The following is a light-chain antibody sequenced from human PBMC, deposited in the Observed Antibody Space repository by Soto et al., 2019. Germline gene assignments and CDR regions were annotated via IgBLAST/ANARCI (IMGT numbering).Light chain of an antibody. Sequence: DIVMTQTPLSSPVTLGQPASISCRSSQSLLHRDGNTYLSWLQQRPGQPPRLLIYKISNRLSGVPDRFSGSVAGTAFTLKISRVEADDVGVYYCMQATQYPPYTFGQGTKLEIE. CDR2: KIS. J-gene: IGKJ2*01. CDR3: MQATQYPPYT. V-gene: IGKV2-24*01. CDR1: QSLLHRDGNTY.